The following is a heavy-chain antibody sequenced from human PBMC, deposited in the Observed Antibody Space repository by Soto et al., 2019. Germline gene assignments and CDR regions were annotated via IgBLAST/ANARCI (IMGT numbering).Heavy chain of an antibody. V-gene: IGHV4-61*01. J-gene: IGHJ4*02. D-gene: IGHD2-8*01. CDR2: IYYSGST. CDR1: GGSVSSGSYY. Sequence: ASETLSLTCTVSGGSVSSGSYYWSWIRQPPGKGLEWIGYIYYSGSTNYNPSLKSRVTISVDTSKNQFSLKLSSVTAADTAVYYCARTGGYCTNGVCFFVYWGQGTLVTVSS. CDR3: ARTGGYCTNGVCFFVY.